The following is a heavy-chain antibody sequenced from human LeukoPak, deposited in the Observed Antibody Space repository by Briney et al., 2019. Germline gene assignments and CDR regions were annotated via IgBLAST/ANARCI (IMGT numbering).Heavy chain of an antibody. CDR2: IYYSGST. J-gene: IGHJ5*02. CDR3: ARHVAWGGSSWMYTETKEVYNWFDP. D-gene: IGHD6-13*01. Sequence: SETLSLTCTVSGGSISSYYWSWIRQPPGKGLEWIGYIYYSGSTNYNPSLKSRVTISVDTSKNQFSLKLSPVTAADTAVYYCARHVAWGGSSWMYTETKEVYNWFDPWGQGTLVTVSS. V-gene: IGHV4-59*08. CDR1: GGSISSYY.